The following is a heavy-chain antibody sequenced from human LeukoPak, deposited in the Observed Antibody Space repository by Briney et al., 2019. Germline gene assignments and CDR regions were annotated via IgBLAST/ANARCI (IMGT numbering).Heavy chain of an antibody. Sequence: SGTLSLTCAVSGGSISSSNWWSWVRQPPGKGLEWIGEIYHSGSTNYNPSLKSRVTISVDMSKNQFSLKLSSVTAADTAVYYCARWALGYCSGGSCYWFDPWGQGTLVTVSS. CDR2: IYHSGST. CDR1: GGSISSSNW. V-gene: IGHV4-4*02. CDR3: ARWALGYCSGGSCYWFDP. J-gene: IGHJ5*02. D-gene: IGHD2-15*01.